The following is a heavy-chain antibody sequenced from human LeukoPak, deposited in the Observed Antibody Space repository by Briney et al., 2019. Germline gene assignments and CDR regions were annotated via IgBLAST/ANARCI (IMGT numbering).Heavy chain of an antibody. CDR1: GGSISSYY. D-gene: IGHD3-10*01. V-gene: IGHV4-59*01. CDR3: ARAGSRQYYLNWFDP. J-gene: IGHJ5*02. CDR2: IYYSGST. Sequence: SETLSLTCTVSGGSISSYYWSWIRQPPGKGLEWIGYIYYSGSTKYNPSLKSRVTISVDTSKNQFSLKLSSVTAADTAVYYCARAGSRQYYLNWFDPWGQGTLVTVSS.